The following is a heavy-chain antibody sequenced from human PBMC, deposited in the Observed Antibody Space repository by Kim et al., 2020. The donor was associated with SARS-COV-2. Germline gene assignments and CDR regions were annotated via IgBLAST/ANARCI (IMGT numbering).Heavy chain of an antibody. V-gene: IGHV4-39*01. J-gene: IGHJ6*02. CDR3: ARRVDTGLGAAMDV. CDR2: ILYSGST. D-gene: IGHD5-18*01. CDR1: GCSITSSSFY. Sequence: SDTLSLTCTVSGCSITSSSFYWGWIRQPPGKGLEWIGNILYSGSTYYNPSLKSRVTISVDTSKNQFSLKVNSVTAADTAVYYCARRVDTGLGAAMDVWGQGTTVTVSS.